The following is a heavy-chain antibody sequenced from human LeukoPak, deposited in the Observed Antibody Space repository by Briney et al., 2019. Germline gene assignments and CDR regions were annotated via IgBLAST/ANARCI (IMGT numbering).Heavy chain of an antibody. J-gene: IGHJ2*01. V-gene: IGHV4-39*07. CDR1: GGSISSSSYY. CDR2: IYYSGST. Sequence: PSETLSLTCTVSGGSISSSSYYWGWIRQPPGKGLEWIGSIYYSGSTYYNPSLKSRVTISVDTSKNQFSLKLSSVTAADTAVYYCARVYSSSPTSHLGPGWYFDLWGRGTLVTVSS. D-gene: IGHD6-13*01. CDR3: ARVYSSSPTSHLGPGWYFDL.